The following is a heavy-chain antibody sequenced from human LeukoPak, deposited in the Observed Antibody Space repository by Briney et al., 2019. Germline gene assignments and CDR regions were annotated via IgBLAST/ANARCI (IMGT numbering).Heavy chain of an antibody. D-gene: IGHD1-26*01. CDR3: ASQGHHGKIVGTTLSYFYMDV. Sequence: SETLSLTCAVYGGSFSGYYWSWIRQPPGKGLEWIGEINHSGSTNYNPSLKSRVTISVDTSKNQFSLKLSSVTAADTAFYYCASQGHHGKIVGTTLSYFYMDVWGKGTTVTASS. V-gene: IGHV4-34*01. J-gene: IGHJ6*03. CDR2: INHSGST. CDR1: GGSFSGYY.